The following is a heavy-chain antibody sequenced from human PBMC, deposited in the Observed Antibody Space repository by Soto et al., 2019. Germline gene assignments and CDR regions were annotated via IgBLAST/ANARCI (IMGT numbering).Heavy chain of an antibody. D-gene: IGHD3-3*01. Sequence: SETLSLTCTVSGGSISIYYWSWIRHPPGKGLEWIGYIYYSGSTNYNPSLKSRVTISVDTSKNQFSLKLSSVTAADTAVYYCARVYYDFWSGYYSNWFDPWGQGTLVTVSS. V-gene: IGHV4-59*01. CDR2: IYYSGST. J-gene: IGHJ5*02. CDR3: ARVYYDFWSGYYSNWFDP. CDR1: GGSISIYY.